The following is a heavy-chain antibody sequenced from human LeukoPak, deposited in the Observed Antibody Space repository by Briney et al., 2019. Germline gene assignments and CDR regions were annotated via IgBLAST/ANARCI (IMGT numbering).Heavy chain of an antibody. V-gene: IGHV3-66*01. CDR1: EFSVGSNY. D-gene: IGHD3-10*01. CDR2: IYSGGST. J-gene: IGHJ4*02. CDR3: TTTPPYYGSGSYYVRDYYFDY. Sequence: PGGSLRLSCAASEFSVGSNYMTWVRQAPGKGLEWVSLIYSGGSTYYADSVKGRFTISRDNSKNTLYLQMNSLKTEDTAVYYCTTTPPYYGSGSYYVRDYYFDYWGQGTLVTVSS.